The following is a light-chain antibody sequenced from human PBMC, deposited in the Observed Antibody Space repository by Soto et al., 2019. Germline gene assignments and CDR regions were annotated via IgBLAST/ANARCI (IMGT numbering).Light chain of an antibody. J-gene: IGLJ3*02. CDR1: NIGSTN. V-gene: IGLV3-9*01. CDR3: QVWDSGALV. Sequence: SYELTQPLSVSVALRQTARITCAGNNIGSTNVHWYQQKPGQAPVLVIYRDSYRPSGIPERFSGSNSGNTATLTISGAQGGDEADYYCQVWDSGALVFGGGTKLTVL. CDR2: RDS.